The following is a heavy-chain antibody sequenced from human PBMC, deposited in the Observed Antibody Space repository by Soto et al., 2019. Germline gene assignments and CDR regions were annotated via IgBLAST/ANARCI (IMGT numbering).Heavy chain of an antibody. CDR2: ISSSASTI. CDR1: GFTFSTYS. CDR3: ANCPTLYTPTYHWFDP. Sequence: PGGSLRLSCVASGFTFSTYSMNWVRQAPGKGLEWVAYISSSASTIFYADSVKGRFTISRDNAKNTLDLQMNSLRAEDTAVYYCANCPTLYTPTYHWFDPWGQGTLVTVSS. D-gene: IGHD2-15*01. V-gene: IGHV3-48*01. J-gene: IGHJ5*02.